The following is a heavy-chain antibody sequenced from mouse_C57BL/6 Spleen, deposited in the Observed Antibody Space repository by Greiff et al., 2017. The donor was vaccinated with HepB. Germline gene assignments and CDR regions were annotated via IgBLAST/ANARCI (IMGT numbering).Heavy chain of an antibody. J-gene: IGHJ4*01. D-gene: IGHD4-1*01. CDR1: GYAFSSSW. Sequence: VKLVESGPELVKPGASVKISCKASGYAFSSSWMNWVKQRPGKGLEWIGRIYPGDGDTNYNGKFKGKATLTADKSSSTAYMQLSSLTSEDSAVYFCARSWEGPYYAMDYWGQGTSVTVSS. V-gene: IGHV1-82*01. CDR3: ARSWEGPYYAMDY. CDR2: IYPGDGDT.